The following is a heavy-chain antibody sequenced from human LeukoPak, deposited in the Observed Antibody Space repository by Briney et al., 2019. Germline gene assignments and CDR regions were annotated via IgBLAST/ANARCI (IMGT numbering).Heavy chain of an antibody. CDR2: FDPGDGAM. V-gene: IGHV1-24*01. Sequence: RASVKVSCKVSGYNLTELSMHWVRQAPGKGLEWMGGFDPGDGAMVYAQRFQGRVTMTEDTSTDTVYMELSSLKSEDTAVYYCAAGGFSDLLPYWGQGTLVTVSS. J-gene: IGHJ4*02. CDR3: AAGGFSDLLPY. CDR1: GYNLTELS. D-gene: IGHD3-9*01.